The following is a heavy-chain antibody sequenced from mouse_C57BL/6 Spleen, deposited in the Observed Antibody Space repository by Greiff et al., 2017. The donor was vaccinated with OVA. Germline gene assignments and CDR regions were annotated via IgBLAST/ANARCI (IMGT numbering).Heavy chain of an antibody. V-gene: IGHV10-1*01. CDR3: VRGTAPYAMDY. J-gene: IGHJ4*01. CDR2: IRSKSNNYAT. CDR1: GFSFNTYA. D-gene: IGHD1-2*01. Sequence: EVMLVESGGGLVQPKGSLKLSCAASGFSFNTYAMNWVRQAPGQGLEWVARIRSKSNNYATYYADSVKDRFTISRDDSESMLYLQMNNLKTEDTAMYYCVRGTAPYAMDYWGQGTSVTVSS.